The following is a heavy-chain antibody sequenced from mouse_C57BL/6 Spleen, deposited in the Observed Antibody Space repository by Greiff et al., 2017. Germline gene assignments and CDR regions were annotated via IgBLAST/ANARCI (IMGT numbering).Heavy chain of an antibody. D-gene: IGHD2-5*01. CDR3: TRAYYSNWDY. CDR2: IYPGDGDT. Sequence: QVQLQQSGAELVKPGASVKISCIASGYAFSSYWMNWVKQRPGKGLEWIGQIYPGDGDTNYNGKFKGKATLTADKSTSTAYMQLSSLTSEDSAVYFCTRAYYSNWDYWGQGTTLTVSS. CDR1: GYAFSSYW. V-gene: IGHV1-80*01. J-gene: IGHJ2*01.